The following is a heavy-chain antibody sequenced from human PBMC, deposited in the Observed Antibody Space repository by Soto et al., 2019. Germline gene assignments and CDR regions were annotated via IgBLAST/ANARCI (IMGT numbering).Heavy chain of an antibody. V-gene: IGHV4-4*02. J-gene: IGHJ6*02. D-gene: IGHD6-25*01. CDR2: IYHSGST. CDR1: CCYISSSNW. Sequence: PSGTLSLTCVVSCCYISSSNWWSGVRHPPGKGLEWIGEIYHSGSTNYNPSVKSRVTISVDKSKNQFSLKLSSVTAADKAVYYCASQVADTGYYYGMDVWGQGTTVTVSS. CDR3: ASQVADTGYYYGMDV.